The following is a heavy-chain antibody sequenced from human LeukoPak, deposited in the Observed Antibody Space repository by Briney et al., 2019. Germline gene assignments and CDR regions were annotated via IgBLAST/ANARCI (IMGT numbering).Heavy chain of an antibody. CDR1: GGSISSYY. J-gene: IGHJ4*02. V-gene: IGHV4-59*01. Sequence: SETLSLTCTVSGGSISSYYWSWIRQPPGKGLEWIGYIYYSGSTYYNPSLKSRVTISVDTSKNQFSLKMSSVIAADTAMYYCAREGYGDYGSGSYYSQGLDYWGQGTLVTVSS. D-gene: IGHD3-10*01. CDR3: AREGYGDYGSGSYYSQGLDY. CDR2: IYYSGST.